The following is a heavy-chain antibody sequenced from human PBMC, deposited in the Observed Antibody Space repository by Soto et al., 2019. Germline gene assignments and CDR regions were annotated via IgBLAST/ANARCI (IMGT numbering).Heavy chain of an antibody. D-gene: IGHD6-19*01. Sequence: SQTLSLPCAISGDSVSSNSSACNFIRQSPSRGLEWLGRTYYRSKWYNDYAVSVKSRITINPDTSKNQFSLQLNSVTPEDTAVYYCARAPPYSSGWPFDYWGQGTLVTVSS. V-gene: IGHV6-1*01. CDR1: GDSVSSNSSA. CDR3: ARAPPYSSGWPFDY. J-gene: IGHJ4*02. CDR2: TYYRSKWYN.